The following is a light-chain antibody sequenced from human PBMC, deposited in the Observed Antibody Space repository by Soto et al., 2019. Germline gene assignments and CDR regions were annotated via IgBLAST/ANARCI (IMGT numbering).Light chain of an antibody. CDR1: SSNIGSNT. Sequence: QSVLTQPPSASGTPGQRVTISCSGGSSNIGSNTVNWYQHLPGTAPKLLIYDHNRRPSGVPDRFSGSKSGASASLSISGLQSEDEADFHCAAWDDSLNGPVFGGGTKVTVL. V-gene: IGLV1-44*01. CDR3: AAWDDSLNGPV. J-gene: IGLJ2*01. CDR2: DHN.